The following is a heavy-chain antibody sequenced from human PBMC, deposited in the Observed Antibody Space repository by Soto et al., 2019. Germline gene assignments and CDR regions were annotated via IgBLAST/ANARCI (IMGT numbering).Heavy chain of an antibody. J-gene: IGHJ6*03. CDR3: ARQEVRGYYYYMDV. V-gene: IGHV3-48*01. CDR1: GFTFSSYS. CDR2: ISSSSSTI. Sequence: EVQLVESGGGLVQPGGSLRLSCAASGFTFSSYSMNWVRQAPGKGLEWVSYISSSSSTIYYADSVKGRFTISRDNAKNSLYLQMNSLRAEDTAVYYCARQEVRGYYYYMDVWGKGTKVTVSS.